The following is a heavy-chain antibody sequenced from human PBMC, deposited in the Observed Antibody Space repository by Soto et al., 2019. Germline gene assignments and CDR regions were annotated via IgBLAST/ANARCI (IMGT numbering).Heavy chain of an antibody. Sequence: SETLSLTCTVSGGSISDHYYMWIRQSPGKGLEYIGYIHNGGSTNYNPSLKSRVTISVDTSKNQFSLKLSSVTAADTAVYYCATRYYGSGSYYIYWGQGTLVTVSS. CDR2: IHNGGST. V-gene: IGHV4-59*08. CDR3: ATRYYGSGSYYIY. J-gene: IGHJ4*02. D-gene: IGHD3-10*01. CDR1: GGSISDHY.